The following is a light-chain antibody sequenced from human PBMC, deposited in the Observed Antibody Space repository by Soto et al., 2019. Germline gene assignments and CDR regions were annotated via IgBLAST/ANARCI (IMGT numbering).Light chain of an antibody. CDR3: NQYNYWPGGT. Sequence: EIMMTQSPGTLSVSPGEGATLSCTASQSVNLNLAWHQQKPGQPPRLLLYGASTRATGIPVRFRGSGTGTEFTIPNSSLPSEDSPLYYSNQYNYWPGGTSGHATKVEI. J-gene: IGKJ3*01. CDR1: QSVNLN. V-gene: IGKV3-15*01. CDR2: GAS.